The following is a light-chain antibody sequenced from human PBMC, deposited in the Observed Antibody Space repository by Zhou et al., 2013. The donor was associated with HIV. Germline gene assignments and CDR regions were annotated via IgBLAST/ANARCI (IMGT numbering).Light chain of an antibody. V-gene: IGKV1-9*01. J-gene: IGKJ5*01. CDR3: QQLISYPFT. CDR2: AAS. Sequence: DIQLTQSPSFLSASVGDRVTISCRASQGSSNYVAWYQQKPGKAPKLLIYAASTLRSGVPSRFSGSVSGTEFTLTISSLQPEDFATYYCQQLISYPFTFGQGTQL. CDR1: QGSSNY.